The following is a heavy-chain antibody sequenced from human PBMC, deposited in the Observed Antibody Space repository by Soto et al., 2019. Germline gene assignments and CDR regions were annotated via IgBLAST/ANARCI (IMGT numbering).Heavy chain of an antibody. D-gene: IGHD3-10*01. CDR1: GRPVTSGGYY. J-gene: IGHJ4*02. V-gene: IGHV4-31*03. CDR3: ARDYYGSGSPYFDY. Sequence: SETLSLTCTVSGRPVTSGGYYWTWIRQPPGKGLEWIGYIYHIGSPSYNPSLKSRLTMSLDTSKNQFSLNLTSVTAADTAIYYCARDYYGSGSPYFDYWGQGTLVTVSS. CDR2: IYHIGSP.